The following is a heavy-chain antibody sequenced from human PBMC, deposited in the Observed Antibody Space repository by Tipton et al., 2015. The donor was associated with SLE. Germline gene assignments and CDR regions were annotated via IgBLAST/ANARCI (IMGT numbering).Heavy chain of an antibody. CDR1: GGSMSYHY. V-gene: IGHV4-59*11. J-gene: IGHJ4*02. D-gene: IGHD3-22*01. Sequence: TLSLTCSVSGGSMSYHYWSWIRQPPGKGLEWIGYIYYTRNTNYNPSFKSRVTISVDTSKNQFSLKLSSVTAADTAVYYCARGYYESNGYYSFDYWGLGALVTVSS. CDR2: IYYTRNT. CDR3: ARGYYESNGYYSFDY.